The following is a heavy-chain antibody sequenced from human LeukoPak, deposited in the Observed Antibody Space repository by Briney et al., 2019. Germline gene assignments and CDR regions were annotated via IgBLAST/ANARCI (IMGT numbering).Heavy chain of an antibody. Sequence: PSETLSLTCTVSGGSISSYYWSWVRQPPGRGLEWIGYIYYSGSTNYNPSLKSRVTIPVDTSKNQFSPKLSSVTAADTAVYYCARDFGGSYSDAFDIWGQGTMVTVSS. D-gene: IGHD1-26*01. CDR1: GGSISSYY. J-gene: IGHJ3*02. CDR2: IYYSGST. V-gene: IGHV4-59*01. CDR3: ARDFGGSYSDAFDI.